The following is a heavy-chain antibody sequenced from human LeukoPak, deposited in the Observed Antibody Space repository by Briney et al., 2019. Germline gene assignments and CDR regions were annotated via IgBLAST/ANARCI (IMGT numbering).Heavy chain of an antibody. Sequence: PGGSLRLSCAASGFTFSSYAMSWVRQAPGKGLEWVSAISGSGGSTYYADSVKGRFTISRDNSKNTLYLQMNSLRAEDTAVYYCAKDLHYGSGSYLRDKAPRHKWGQGTLVTVSS. CDR2: ISGSGGST. CDR3: AKDLHYGSGSYLRDKAPRHK. V-gene: IGHV3-23*01. CDR1: GFTFSSYA. D-gene: IGHD3-10*01. J-gene: IGHJ4*02.